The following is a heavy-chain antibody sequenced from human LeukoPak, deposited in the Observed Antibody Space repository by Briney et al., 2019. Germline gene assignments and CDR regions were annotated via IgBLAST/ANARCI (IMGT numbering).Heavy chain of an antibody. J-gene: IGHJ4*02. CDR2: ISGSGGST. CDR1: GFTFSNHA. D-gene: IGHD6-13*01. CDR3: AKGREYSSSWLNFDY. Sequence: GGSLRLSCAASGFTFSNHAMSWVRQAPGKGLEWVSAISGSGGSTNYADSVKGRFTISRDNSKKTLYLQMNSLRAEDTAVYYCAKGREYSSSWLNFDYWGQGNLVTVSS. V-gene: IGHV3-23*01.